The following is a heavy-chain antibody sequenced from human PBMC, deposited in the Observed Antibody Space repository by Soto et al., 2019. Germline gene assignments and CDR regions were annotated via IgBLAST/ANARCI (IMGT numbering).Heavy chain of an antibody. Sequence: GESLKISCKGSGYSFTSYWISWVRQMPGKGLEWMGRIDPSDSYTNYSPSFQGHVTISADKSISTAYLQWSSLKASDTAMYYCASLTGTTPYYYYYYGMDVWGQGTTVTVSS. CDR1: GYSFTSYW. CDR2: IDPSDSYT. J-gene: IGHJ6*02. V-gene: IGHV5-10-1*01. CDR3: ASLTGTTPYYYYYYGMDV. D-gene: IGHD1-1*01.